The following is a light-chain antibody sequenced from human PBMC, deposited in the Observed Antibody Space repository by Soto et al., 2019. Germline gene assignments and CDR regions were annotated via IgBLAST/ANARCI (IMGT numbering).Light chain of an antibody. J-gene: IGKJ4*01. CDR2: RAS. Sequence: EIVMTQSPATLSVSPGERATLSCRASRTIMNNLAWYKQQPGQAPRLLIYRASSRATGIPDRFSGSGSGTDFTLTISSLETEDFAVYYCQQYGSSPLTFGGGTKVDIK. CDR1: RTIMNN. CDR3: QQYGSSPLT. V-gene: IGKV3-20*01.